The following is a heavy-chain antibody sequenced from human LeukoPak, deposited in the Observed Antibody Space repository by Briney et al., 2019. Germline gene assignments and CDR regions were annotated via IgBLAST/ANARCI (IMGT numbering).Heavy chain of an antibody. V-gene: IGHV5-51*01. Sequence: GESLTISCMGSGYGFTSYWIAWVRQMPGQGMEWIGIIYPGTSDTRYSPSFPGQVTISPDKSLRTAYLQWSSLKASDTAMYYCARHAMARFGELSPDYWGQGTLVTVSS. CDR1: GYGFTSYW. J-gene: IGHJ4*02. D-gene: IGHD3-10*01. CDR3: ARHAMARFGELSPDY. CDR2: IYPGTSDT.